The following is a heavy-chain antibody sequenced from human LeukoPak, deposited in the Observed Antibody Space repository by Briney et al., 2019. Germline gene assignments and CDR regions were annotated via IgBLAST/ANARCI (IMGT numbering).Heavy chain of an antibody. CDR2: IGPTGTDR. CDR3: ATEAIGRHYDY. Sequence: GGSLRLSCAASGFTFSSCGFNWVRQAPGKGLEWVSSIGPTGTDRYYADSVRGRFTISRDNAKNSMYLQMDSLRDEDTAVYYCATEAIGRHYDYWGQGTLLTVSS. CDR1: GFTFSSCG. J-gene: IGHJ4*02. V-gene: IGHV3-21*01.